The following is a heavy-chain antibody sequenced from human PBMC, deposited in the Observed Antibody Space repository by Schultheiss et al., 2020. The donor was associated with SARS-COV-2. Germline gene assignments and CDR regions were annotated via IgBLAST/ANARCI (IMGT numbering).Heavy chain of an antibody. CDR3: ARGSVTTPEEYYDILTGYYNYGMDV. D-gene: IGHD3-9*01. V-gene: IGHV3-33*01. CDR2: IWYDGSNK. Sequence: GGSLRLSCAASGFTFSNYGMHWVRQAPGKGLEWVAVIWYDGSNKYYADSVKGRFTISRDNAKNSLYLQMNSLRAEDTAVYYCARGSVTTPEEYYDILTGYYNYGMDVWGQGTTVTVSS. CDR1: GFTFSNYG. J-gene: IGHJ6*02.